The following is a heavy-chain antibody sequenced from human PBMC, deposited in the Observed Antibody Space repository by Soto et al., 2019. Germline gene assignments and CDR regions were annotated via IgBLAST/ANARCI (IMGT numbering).Heavy chain of an antibody. CDR1: GFMFSNYG. Sequence: QVQLVESGGGVVHPGRSLSLSCAGSGFMFSNYGMHWVRRAPGKGLEWVAFISYDGGETFYADSVKGRFTISRDNSERTLFLHMRSLKKEDTAVYYGAITNVADGSFDYGGQGTLVTVSS. J-gene: IGHJ4*02. CDR2: ISYDGGET. V-gene: IGHV3-30*03. D-gene: IGHD2-8*01. CDR3: AITNVADGSFDY.